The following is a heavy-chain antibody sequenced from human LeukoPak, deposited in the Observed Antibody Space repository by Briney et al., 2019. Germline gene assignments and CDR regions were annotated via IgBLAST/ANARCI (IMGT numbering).Heavy chain of an antibody. J-gene: IGHJ4*02. D-gene: IGHD4-17*01. CDR2: IYYSGST. V-gene: IGHV4-59*01. CDR3: ARGDYRLFDY. Sequence: SETLSLTCTVSGGSISSYYWSWIRQPPGKGLEWIGYIYYSGSTNYNPSLKSRVTISVDTSKNQFSLKLSSVTAADTAVYYCARGDYRLFDYWGQGTLVTVSS. CDR1: GGSISSYY.